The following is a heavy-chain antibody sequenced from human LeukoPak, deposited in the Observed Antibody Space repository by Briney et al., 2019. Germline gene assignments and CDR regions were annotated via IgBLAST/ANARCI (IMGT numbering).Heavy chain of an antibody. J-gene: IGHJ4*02. CDR1: GFTFSDYY. CDR3: ARRAAAGRCCDY. CDR2: ISSGGSTI. D-gene: IGHD6-13*01. V-gene: IGHV3-11*01. Sequence: GGFLRLSCAVSGFTFSDYYMSWIRQAPGKGLEWVSYISSGGSTISHADSVKGRFTISRDNAENSLYLQMNSLRAEDTAVYYCARRAAAGRCCDYWGQGTLVTVSS.